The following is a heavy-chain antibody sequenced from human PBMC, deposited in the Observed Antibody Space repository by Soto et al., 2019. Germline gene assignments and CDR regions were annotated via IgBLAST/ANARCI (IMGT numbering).Heavy chain of an antibody. CDR2: MNPGSGDT. CDR1: GYTFTNND. CDR3: ARMESFGSLNWFDP. V-gene: IGHV1-8*02. Sequence: GASVKVSCKASGYTFTNNDVSWVRQATGQGLEWMGWMNPGSGDTGYAQKFQGRVTMTRDISIATAYMELNSLTSEDTAIYYCARMESFGSLNWFDPWGQETLVTDSS. D-gene: IGHD5-18*01. J-gene: IGHJ5*02.